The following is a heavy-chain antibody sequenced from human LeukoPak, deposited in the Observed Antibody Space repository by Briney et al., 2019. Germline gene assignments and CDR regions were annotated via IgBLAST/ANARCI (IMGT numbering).Heavy chain of an antibody. D-gene: IGHD3-16*02. CDR2: ISYDGSNK. CDR3: AKDLYDYVWGSYRYLSAFDI. CDR1: GFTFSSYW. J-gene: IGHJ3*02. V-gene: IGHV3-30*18. Sequence: GGSLRLSCAASGFTFSSYWMSWVRQAPGKGLEWVAVISYDGSNKYYADSVKGRFTISRDNSKNTLYLQMNSLRAEDTAVYYCAKDLYDYVWGSYRYLSAFDIWGQGTMVTVSS.